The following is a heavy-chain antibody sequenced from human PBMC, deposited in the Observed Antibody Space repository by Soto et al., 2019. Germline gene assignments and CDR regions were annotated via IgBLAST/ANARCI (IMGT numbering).Heavy chain of an antibody. CDR3: AKRSPASTYNYGTNGDY. V-gene: IGHV3-23*01. CDR1: GFTFNNYA. Sequence: GGSLRLSCAASGFTFNNYAMSWVRQAPGKGLEWDSVISGSGGITKYADSVKGRFTISRDNSKNTLYLQMNSLRAEDTAVYYCAKRSPASTYNYGTNGDYWGQGILVTVSS. CDR2: ISGSGGIT. D-gene: IGHD5-18*01. J-gene: IGHJ4*02.